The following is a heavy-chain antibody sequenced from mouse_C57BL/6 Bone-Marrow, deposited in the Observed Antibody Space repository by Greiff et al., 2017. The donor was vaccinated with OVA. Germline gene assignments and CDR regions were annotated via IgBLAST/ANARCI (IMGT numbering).Heavy chain of an antibody. CDR1: GYSITSGYY. V-gene: IGHV3-6*01. CDR3: ARGPRWFAY. J-gene: IGHJ3*01. Sequence: DVKLQESGPGLVKPSQSLSLTCSVTGYSITSGYYWNWIRQFPGNKLEWMGYISYDGSNNYNPSLKNRISITRDTSKNQFFLKLNSVTTEDTATYYCARGPRWFAYWGQGTLVTVSA. CDR2: ISYDGSN.